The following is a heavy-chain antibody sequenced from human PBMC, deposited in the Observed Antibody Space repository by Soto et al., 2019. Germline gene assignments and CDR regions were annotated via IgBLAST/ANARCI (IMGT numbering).Heavy chain of an antibody. CDR1: GVTFSSSA. Sequence: EVQLLESGGGLVQPGGSLRLSCAASGVTFSSSAMSWVRQAPGKGLEWVSAISGSGGSTYYADSVKGRFTISIDNSRNTLDLQMKSLAAEDTAVSYCAKVSSGWYDRFAYRGQGTLVTVS. CDR3: AKVSSGWYDRFAY. CDR2: ISGSGGST. J-gene: IGHJ4*02. V-gene: IGHV3-23*01. D-gene: IGHD6-19*01.